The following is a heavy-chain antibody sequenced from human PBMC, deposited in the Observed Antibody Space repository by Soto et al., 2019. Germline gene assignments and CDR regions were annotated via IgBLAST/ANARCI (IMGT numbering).Heavy chain of an antibody. CDR1: GFTFSSYA. D-gene: IGHD3-22*01. J-gene: IGHJ3*02. Sequence: PGGSLRLSCAASGFTFSSYAMSWVRQAPGKGLEWVSAISGSGGSTYYADSVKGRFTISRDNSKNTLYLQMNSLRAEDTAVYYCATLLLPSFHDSSGYSIEDAFDIWGQGTMVTVSS. CDR2: ISGSGGST. CDR3: ATLLLPSFHDSSGYSIEDAFDI. V-gene: IGHV3-23*01.